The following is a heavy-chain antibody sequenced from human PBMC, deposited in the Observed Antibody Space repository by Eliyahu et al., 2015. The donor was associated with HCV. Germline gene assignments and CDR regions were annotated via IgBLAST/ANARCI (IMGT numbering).Heavy chain of an antibody. Sequence: QVQLVQSGAEVKXPGSSVKVSCKAXGGXFXSXAIXWVRQAPGQGLEWXGGIIPIXGTANYAQKFQGRVTITADESTSTAYMELSSLRSEDTAVYYCARDQGYCSSTSCYTFRDWFDPWGQGTLVTVSS. V-gene: IGHV1-69*01. CDR3: ARDQGYCSSTSCYTFRDWFDP. CDR1: GGXFXSXA. J-gene: IGHJ5*02. D-gene: IGHD2-2*02. CDR2: IIPIXGTA.